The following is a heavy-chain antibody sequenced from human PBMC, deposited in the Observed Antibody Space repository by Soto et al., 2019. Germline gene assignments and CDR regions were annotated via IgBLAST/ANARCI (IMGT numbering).Heavy chain of an antibody. CDR1: GGSISSSSYY. CDR3: ARNPGSGLYYFDY. V-gene: IGHV4-39*01. J-gene: IGHJ4*02. CDR2: IYYSGST. D-gene: IGHD3-10*01. Sequence: SETLSLTCTVSGGSISSSSYYWGWIRQPPGKGLEWIGSIYYSGSTYYNPSLKSRVTISVDTSKNQFSLKLSSVTAADTAVYYCARNPGSGLYYFDYWGQGTLVTVSS.